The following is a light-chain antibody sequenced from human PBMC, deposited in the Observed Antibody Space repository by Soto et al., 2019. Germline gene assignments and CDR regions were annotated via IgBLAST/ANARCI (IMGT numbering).Light chain of an antibody. CDR1: SSDVDAYNF. J-gene: IGLJ1*01. CDR3: TSYTTSSSYV. Sequence: QSVLTQPASVSGSPGQSIAISCTGSSSDVDAYNFVSWYQQHPGKAPKLIIYEVSHRPSGVSNRFSGSRSDNTASLTISGLQAEDEADYYCTSYTTSSSYVFGTGTKLTVL. CDR2: EVS. V-gene: IGLV2-14*01.